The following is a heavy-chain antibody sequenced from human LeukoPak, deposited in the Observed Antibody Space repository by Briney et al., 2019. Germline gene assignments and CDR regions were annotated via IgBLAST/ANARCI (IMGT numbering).Heavy chain of an antibody. J-gene: IGHJ4*02. CDR2: IIPIFGTA. V-gene: IGHV1-69*13. D-gene: IGHD1-26*01. Sequence: SVKVSCKASGGTFSSYAISWVRQAPGQGLEWMGGIIPIFGTANYAQEFQGRVTITADESTSTAYMELSSLRSEDTAVYYCARERRVRGSYVGYFDYWGKGTLVTVSS. CDR1: GGTFSSYA. CDR3: ARERRVRGSYVGYFDY.